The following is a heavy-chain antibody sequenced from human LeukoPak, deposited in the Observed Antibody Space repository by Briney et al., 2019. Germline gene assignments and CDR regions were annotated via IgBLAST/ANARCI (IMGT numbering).Heavy chain of an antibody. CDR3: ARHIGGGIEDMDV. Sequence: SETLSLTCIVSGGSIGTYYWSWIRQSPGKGLEWTGYIYVTGSTRYNPYLQSRVTISVDTSRNQFFLKMSSVTAADTAVYYCARHIGGGIEDMDVWGTGTKVTASS. V-gene: IGHV4-59*08. J-gene: IGHJ6*03. CDR2: IYVTGST. CDR1: GGSIGTYY. D-gene: IGHD3-16*02.